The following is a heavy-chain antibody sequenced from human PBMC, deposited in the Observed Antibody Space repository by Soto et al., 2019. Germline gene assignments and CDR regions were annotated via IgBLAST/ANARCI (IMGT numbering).Heavy chain of an antibody. CDR2: IYHSGST. D-gene: IGHD3-10*01. CDR3: AGLTRGGGYFDY. J-gene: IGHJ4*02. Sequence: QVQLQESGPGLVKPSGTLSLTCAVSGGSISSSNWWSWVRQPPGKGLEWIGEIYHSGSTNYNPSHKSRVTIPVEKPEDRFCPKLSSVTAADTAVDYCAGLTRGGGYFDYWGQGTLVTVSS. V-gene: IGHV4-4*02. CDR1: GGSISSSNW.